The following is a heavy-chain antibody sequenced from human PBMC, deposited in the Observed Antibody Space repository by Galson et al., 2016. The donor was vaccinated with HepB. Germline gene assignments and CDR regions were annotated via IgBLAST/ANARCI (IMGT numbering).Heavy chain of an antibody. CDR1: GDAMNNSNYY. V-gene: IGHV4-31*03. CDR2: IYYTGST. J-gene: IGHJ4*02. CDR3: ARVFGGYSYGYPFDD. Sequence: TLSLTCTVSGDAMNNSNYYWTWFRQHPGKGLEWIGYIYYTGSTFYNPTLRSRVTLSVDTSKNRFSLRLSSVTAADTAVYYCARVFGGYSYGYPFDDWGQGTLVTVSS. D-gene: IGHD5-18*01.